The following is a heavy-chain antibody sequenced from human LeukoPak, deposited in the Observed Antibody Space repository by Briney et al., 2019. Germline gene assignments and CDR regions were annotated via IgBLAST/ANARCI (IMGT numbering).Heavy chain of an antibody. CDR2: IRGDNGNT. V-gene: IGHV1-18*04. CDR3: ARVDLLTGYYFFDY. Sequence: ASVTVSCKASGYTFTGYYMHWVRQAPGQGLEWVGWIRGDNGNTNYAQKLQGRVTMTTDTSTSTAYMELRSLRSDETAVYYCARVDLLTGYYFFDYWGRGTLVTVSS. J-gene: IGHJ4*02. CDR1: GYTFTGYY. D-gene: IGHD3-9*01.